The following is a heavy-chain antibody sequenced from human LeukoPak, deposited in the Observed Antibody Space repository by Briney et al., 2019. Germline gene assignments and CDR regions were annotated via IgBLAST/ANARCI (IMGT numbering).Heavy chain of an antibody. Sequence: GGSLRLSCTASGFTLSSYGLSWVRPAPRKGREWVSTISGSGYNTYYADSVKGRFTISRDNSQNTLFLQMNSLSAEDTALYYCTKHSGSYFIYYFDYWGQGTLVTVSS. CDR3: TKHSGSYFIYYFDY. CDR1: GFTLSSYG. J-gene: IGHJ4*02. D-gene: IGHD1-26*01. V-gene: IGHV3-23*01. CDR2: ISGSGYNT.